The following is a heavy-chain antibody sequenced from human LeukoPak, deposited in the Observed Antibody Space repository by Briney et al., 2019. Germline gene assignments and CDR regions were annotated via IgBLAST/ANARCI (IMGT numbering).Heavy chain of an antibody. Sequence: PGGSLRLSCAVSGFTFSSYNMNWVRQAPGKGLEWASSISGSTTYLYYADSLKGRFTISRDNAKNSLYLQMNSLRAEDTAVYYCARALASGSSAFDYWGQGTLVTVSS. CDR3: ARALASGSSAFDY. V-gene: IGHV3-21*01. CDR2: ISGSTTYL. J-gene: IGHJ4*02. D-gene: IGHD1-26*01. CDR1: GFTFSSYN.